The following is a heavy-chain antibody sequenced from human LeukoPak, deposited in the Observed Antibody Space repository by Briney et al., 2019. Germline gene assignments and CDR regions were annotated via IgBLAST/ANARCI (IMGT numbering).Heavy chain of an antibody. V-gene: IGHV3-33*01. D-gene: IGHD2-15*01. J-gene: IGHJ3*02. CDR1: GFTFSDCH. Sequence: HPGRSLRLSCAASGFTFSDCHIHWVRQAPGKGLDWVALIWYDEDAKFYADSVKGRFTISRDNSKDTLYLQMNSLGVEDTAVYYCARERGGDAFDIWGQGTMVTVSS. CDR3: ARERGGDAFDI. CDR2: IWYDEDAK.